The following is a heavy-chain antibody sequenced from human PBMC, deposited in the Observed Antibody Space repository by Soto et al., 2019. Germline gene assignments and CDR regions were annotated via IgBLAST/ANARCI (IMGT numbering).Heavy chain of an antibody. J-gene: IGHJ4*02. D-gene: IGHD1-20*01. CDR2: IYSTGYV. CDR1: GGSINNAF. Sequence: SETLSLTCLVSGGSINNAFWNWIRHTPGKGLQWIGYIYSTGYVAYNPSLEARATISMDKSRNQVSLRLTSVTAEDTATYYCAGGNNCFLFWGQGPPVTVS. CDR3: AGGNNCFLF. V-gene: IGHV4-4*08.